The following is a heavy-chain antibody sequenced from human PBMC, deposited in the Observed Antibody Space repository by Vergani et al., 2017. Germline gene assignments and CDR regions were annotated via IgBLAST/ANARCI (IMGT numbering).Heavy chain of an antibody. D-gene: IGHD4-23*01. J-gene: IGHJ6*02. CDR2: IIPIFGTA. CDR3: ARDEXDYGGNEPASGMDV. V-gene: IGHV1-69*12. CDR1: GGTFSSYA. Sequence: QVQLVQSGAEVKKPGSSVKVSCKASGGTFSSYAISWVRQAPGQGLEWMGGIIPIFGTANYAQKFQGRVTITADESTSTAYMELSSLRSEDTAVYYCARDEXDYGGNEPASGMDVWGQGTTVTVSS.